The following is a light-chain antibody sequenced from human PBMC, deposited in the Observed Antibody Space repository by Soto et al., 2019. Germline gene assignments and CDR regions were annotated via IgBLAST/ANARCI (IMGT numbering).Light chain of an antibody. V-gene: IGKV3-20*01. CDR3: QQYGSSLFT. Sequence: EIVLTQSPGTLSLSPGERATLSCRASQSVSSSYLAWHQQKPGQAPRLLIYGPSSRATGIPDRFSGSGSGTDFTLTISRREPEDFAVYYCQQYGSSLFTFGPGTKVDIK. CDR1: QSVSSSY. J-gene: IGKJ3*01. CDR2: GPS.